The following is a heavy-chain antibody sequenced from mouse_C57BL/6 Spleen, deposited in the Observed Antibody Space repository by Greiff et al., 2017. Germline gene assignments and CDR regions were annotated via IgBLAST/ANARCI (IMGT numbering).Heavy chain of an antibody. J-gene: IGHJ3*01. CDR1: GYTFTSYW. CDR3: AITDTRGFAY. CDR2: IDPSDSYT. D-gene: IGHD5-1-1*01. V-gene: IGHV1-69*01. Sequence: QFQLQQPGAELVMPGASVKLSCKASGYTFTSYWMHWVKQRPGQGLEWIGEIDPSDSYTNYNQKFKGKSTLHVDKSSSTAYMQLSSLTSEDAAVYYCAITDTRGFAYWGQGTLVTVSA.